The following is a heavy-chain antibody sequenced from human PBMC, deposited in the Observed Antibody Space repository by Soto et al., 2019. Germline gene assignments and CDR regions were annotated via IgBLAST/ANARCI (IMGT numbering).Heavy chain of an antibody. Sequence: GGSLRLSCAASGFTFSTYAMAWVRQAPGKGLEWVSGVSASGLNTDYADPVKGRFYISRDNSKNTVSLHMNSLRAEDTAVYFCARDRDTYGHGFFDYWGQGALVTVSS. V-gene: IGHV3-23*01. D-gene: IGHD2-8*01. J-gene: IGHJ4*02. CDR1: GFTFSTYA. CDR3: ARDRDTYGHGFFDY. CDR2: VSASGLNT.